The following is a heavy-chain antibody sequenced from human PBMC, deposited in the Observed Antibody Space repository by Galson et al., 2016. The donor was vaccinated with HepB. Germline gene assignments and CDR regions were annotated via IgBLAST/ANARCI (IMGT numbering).Heavy chain of an antibody. Sequence: TLSLTCTVSGSSISSGYYWGWIRQPPGKGLEWIGSISHRGSTFYNPSLRSRVTMSVDTSKNQLSLKLTSVTVADTAVYYCADVSGYPRSNWFDPWGQGVLVTVSS. CDR3: ADVSGYPRSNWFDP. D-gene: IGHD3-22*01. CDR1: GSSISSGYY. CDR2: ISHRGST. V-gene: IGHV4-38-2*02. J-gene: IGHJ5*02.